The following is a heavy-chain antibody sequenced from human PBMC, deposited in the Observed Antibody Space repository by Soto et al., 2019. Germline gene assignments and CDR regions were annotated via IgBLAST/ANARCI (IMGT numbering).Heavy chain of an antibody. CDR3: ARVVTAILGWFDP. V-gene: IGHV1-69*13. CDR1: GGTFSSYA. J-gene: IGHJ5*02. D-gene: IGHD2-21*02. CDR2: IIPIFGTA. Sequence: ASVKVSCKASGGTFSSYAISWVRQAPGQGLEWMGGIIPIFGTANYAQKFQGRVTITADESTSTAYMELSSLRSEDTAVYYCARVVTAILGWFDPWGQGTLVTVYS.